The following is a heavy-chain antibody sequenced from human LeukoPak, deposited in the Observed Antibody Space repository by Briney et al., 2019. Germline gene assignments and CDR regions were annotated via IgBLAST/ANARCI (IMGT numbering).Heavy chain of an antibody. J-gene: IGHJ4*02. Sequence: ASVKVSCKASGGTFTSYAISWVRQAPGQGLEWMGGIIPIFGTANYAQKFQGRVTITTDKSTSTAYMELSSLRSEDTAVYYCAGSTHNWSFDYWVQGTLVTVSS. D-gene: IGHD1-20*01. CDR1: GGTFTSYA. V-gene: IGHV1-69*05. CDR2: IIPIFGTA. CDR3: AGSTHNWSFDY.